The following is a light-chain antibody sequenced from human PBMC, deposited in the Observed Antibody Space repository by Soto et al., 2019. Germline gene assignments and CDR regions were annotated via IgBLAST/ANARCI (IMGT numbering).Light chain of an antibody. V-gene: IGKV3-20*01. CDR2: GAS. CDR1: QSVPNNN. CDR3: QHYGDSSWT. J-gene: IGKJ1*01. Sequence: EIVLTQSPGTLSLSPGERATLSCRASQSVPNNNLAWYQQKPGQAPRVLIYGASSGATFTPDRFSGSGSGADFTLTISRLEPDDFAVYYCQHYGDSSWTFGQGTKVDIK.